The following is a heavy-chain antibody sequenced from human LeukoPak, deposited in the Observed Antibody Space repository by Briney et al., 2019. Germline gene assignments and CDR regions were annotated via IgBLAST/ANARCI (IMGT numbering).Heavy chain of an antibody. CDR3: ASQYYYDSSGYQDAFDI. CDR1: GFTVSSNY. J-gene: IGHJ3*02. V-gene: IGHV3-53*01. D-gene: IGHD3-22*01. Sequence: PGGSLRLSCAASGFTVSSNYMSWVRQAPGKGLEWVSVIYSGGSTYYADSVKGRFTISRDNSKNTLYLQMNSLRAEDMAVYYCASQYYYDSSGYQDAFDIWGQGTMVTVSS. CDR2: IYSGGST.